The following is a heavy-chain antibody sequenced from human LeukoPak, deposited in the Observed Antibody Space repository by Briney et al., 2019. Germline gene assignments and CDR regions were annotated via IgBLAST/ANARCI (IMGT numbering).Heavy chain of an antibody. CDR2: IINNGGYT. CDR3: AKQLGYCSDGSCYFPY. J-gene: IGHJ4*02. Sequence: PGGSLRLSCAASGLTFSSSAMSWVRQAPGKGLEWVSAIINNGGYTYYADSVQGRFTISRDNSKSTLCLQMNSLRAEDTAVYYCAKQLGYCSDGSCYFPYWGQGTLVTVSS. CDR1: GLTFSSSA. D-gene: IGHD2-15*01. V-gene: IGHV3-23*01.